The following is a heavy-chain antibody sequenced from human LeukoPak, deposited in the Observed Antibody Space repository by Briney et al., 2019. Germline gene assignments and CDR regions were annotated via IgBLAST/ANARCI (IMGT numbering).Heavy chain of an antibody. V-gene: IGHV4-4*07. Sequence: SETLSLTCTVSGGSISSYYWSWIRQPAGKGLEWIGRIYTSGSTNYNPSLKSRVTMSVDTSKNRFSLKLSSVTAADTAVYYCAREGAYPGYSRAPGGLWHWFDPWGQGTLVTVSS. D-gene: IGHD6-13*01. CDR2: IYTSGST. CDR1: GGSISSYY. J-gene: IGHJ5*02. CDR3: AREGAYPGYSRAPGGLWHWFDP.